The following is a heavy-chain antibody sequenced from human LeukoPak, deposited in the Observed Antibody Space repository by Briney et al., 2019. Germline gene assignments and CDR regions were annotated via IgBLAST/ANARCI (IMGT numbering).Heavy chain of an antibody. D-gene: IGHD3-9*01. CDR1: GGSFSGHY. J-gene: IGHJ5*02. CDR2: INHSGST. V-gene: IGHV4-34*01. Sequence: PSETLSLTCAVYGGSFSGHYWSWIRQPPGKGLEWIGEINHSGSTNYNPSLKSRVTISVDTSKNQFSLKLSSVTAADTAVYYCARVPLDYDVLTGQPAPHWFDPWGQGTLVTVSS. CDR3: ARVPLDYDVLTGQPAPHWFDP.